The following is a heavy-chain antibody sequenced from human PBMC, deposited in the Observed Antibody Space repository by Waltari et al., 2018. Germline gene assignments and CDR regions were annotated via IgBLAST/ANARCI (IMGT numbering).Heavy chain of an antibody. J-gene: IGHJ4*02. CDR3: VRSGLGYCTSSTCYKNDD. V-gene: IGHV4-38-2*01. Sequence: QVQLQESGPGLVRRSETLSLTCVASGYLIYSGYYWAWVRRDTGKGLQWIGSVYHGGITYYNPSLKSRLTLSVDTSRNQFSLKLTSVTAADTAIYYCVRSGLGYCTSSTCYKNDDWGQGTLVTVSS. CDR1: GYLIYSGYY. CDR2: VYHGGIT. D-gene: IGHD2-2*02.